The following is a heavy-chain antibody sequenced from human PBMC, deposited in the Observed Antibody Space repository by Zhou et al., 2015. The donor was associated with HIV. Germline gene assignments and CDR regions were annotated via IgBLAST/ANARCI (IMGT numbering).Heavy chain of an antibody. CDR2: IIPMFGTT. Sequence: QVQLVQSGAEVKKPGSSVKVSCKASGDSFDNFGFSWIRHAPGQGFEWMGGIIPMFGTTNYTEKFQGRVTITADKSTSTAYMELSSLRSEDTAVYYCARGSYDSSGYYYVDGSYYYYGMDVWGQGTTVTVSS. CDR3: ARGSYDSSGYYYVDGSYYYYGMDV. CDR1: GDSFDNFG. D-gene: IGHD3-22*01. V-gene: IGHV1-69*06. J-gene: IGHJ6*02.